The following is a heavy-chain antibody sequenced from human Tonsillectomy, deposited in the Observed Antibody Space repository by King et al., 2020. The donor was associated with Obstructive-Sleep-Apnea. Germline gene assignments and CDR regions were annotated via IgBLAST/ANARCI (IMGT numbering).Heavy chain of an antibody. CDR1: GFTFSSYW. CDR3: VGSGRGYYYGMDV. Sequence: VQLVESGGGLVQPGGSLRLSCAASGFTFSSYWMHWVRQAPGKGLVGVSRINSDGSSTSYADSVKGRFSISRDNAKNTLYLQMNSLRAEDTAVYYCVGSGRGYYYGMDVWGQGTTVTVSS. D-gene: IGHD1-26*01. CDR2: INSDGSST. J-gene: IGHJ6*02. V-gene: IGHV3-74*01.